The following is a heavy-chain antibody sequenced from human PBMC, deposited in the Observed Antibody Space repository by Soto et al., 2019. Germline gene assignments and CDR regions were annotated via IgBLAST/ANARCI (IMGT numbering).Heavy chain of an antibody. CDR3: ARDFSSGYYDAFAI. Sequence: QVQLVESGGGVVQPGRSLRLSCAASGFTFRRYGMHWVRQAPGKGLAWVAVIWYAGSNKYYTDSVKGRFTISRDNSKNTLYLQMNSLRAEDTAVYYCARDFSSGYYDAFAIWGQRTMVTVSS. CDR1: GFTFRRYG. J-gene: IGHJ3*02. CDR2: IWYAGSNK. V-gene: IGHV3-33*01. D-gene: IGHD3-22*01.